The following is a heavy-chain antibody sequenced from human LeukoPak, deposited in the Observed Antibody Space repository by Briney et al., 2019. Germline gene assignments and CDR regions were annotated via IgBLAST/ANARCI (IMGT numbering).Heavy chain of an antibody. CDR3: AKDALRSSWSYFFDS. V-gene: IGHV3-23*01. CDR2: VSGSGGTT. J-gene: IGHJ4*02. D-gene: IGHD6-13*01. Sequence: SGGSLRLSCAASGFTFSNDAMSWVRQTPGEGLEWVSAVSGSGGTTYYAGSVKGRFTISRDNTKNTVYLQMNSLRVEDTAIYYCAKDALRSSWSYFFDSWGQVTLVTVSS. CDR1: GFTFSNDA.